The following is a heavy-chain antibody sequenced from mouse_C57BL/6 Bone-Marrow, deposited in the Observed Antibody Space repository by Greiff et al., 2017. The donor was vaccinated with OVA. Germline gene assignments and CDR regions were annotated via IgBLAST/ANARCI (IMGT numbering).Heavy chain of an antibody. CDR2: IRLKSDNYAT. CDR1: GFTFSNYW. Sequence: EVMLVESGGGLVQPGGSMKLSCVASGFTFSNYWMNWVRQSPEKGLEWVAQIRLKSDNYATHYAESVKGRFTISRDDSKSSVYLQMNNLRAEDTGIYYCTVYYGSSYAYWGQGTLVTVSA. D-gene: IGHD1-1*01. CDR3: TVYYGSSYAY. V-gene: IGHV6-3*01. J-gene: IGHJ3*01.